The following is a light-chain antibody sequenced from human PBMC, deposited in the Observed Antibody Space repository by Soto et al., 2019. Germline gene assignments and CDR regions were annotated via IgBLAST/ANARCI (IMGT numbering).Light chain of an antibody. CDR2: STS. CDR1: TGAVTSDYY. V-gene: IGLV7-43*01. CDR3: LFYYDGAWV. J-gene: IGLJ3*02. Sequence: QTVVTQEPSLTVSPGGTVTLTCASSTGAVTSDYYPNWFQQKPGQAPRALIYSTSNKYSWTPARFSGSLLGGKAALTLSGVQPEDAAEYYCLFYYDGAWVFGGGTKLTVL.